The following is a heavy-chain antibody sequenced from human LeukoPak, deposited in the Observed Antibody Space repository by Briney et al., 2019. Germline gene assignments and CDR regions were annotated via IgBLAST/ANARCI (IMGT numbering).Heavy chain of an antibody. Sequence: GGSLRLSCAASGFTVSSNYMSWVRQAPGKGLEWVSVIYSGGSTYYADSVKGRFTISRDNAKNSLYLQMNSLRAEDTAVYYCARDLAFDIWGQGTMVTVSS. CDR2: IYSGGST. J-gene: IGHJ3*02. CDR3: ARDLAFDI. V-gene: IGHV3-53*01. CDR1: GFTVSSNY.